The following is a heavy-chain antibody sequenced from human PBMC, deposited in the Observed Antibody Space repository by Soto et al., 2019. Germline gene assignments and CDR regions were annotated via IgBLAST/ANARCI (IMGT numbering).Heavy chain of an antibody. CDR1: GVSLSARDYY. V-gene: IGHV4-39*01. Sequence: QLHLQESGPGLVKSSETLSLTCTVSGVSLSARDYYWGWIRQPPGKGLQWVASISYSEGTFYNSSLKSRVTISLDTSKHQFSLSLTSVTAADTAVYYCASHRTYWPFDYWAQGTVVTVSS. CDR2: ISYSEGT. J-gene: IGHJ4*02. D-gene: IGHD2-8*02. CDR3: ASHRTYWPFDY.